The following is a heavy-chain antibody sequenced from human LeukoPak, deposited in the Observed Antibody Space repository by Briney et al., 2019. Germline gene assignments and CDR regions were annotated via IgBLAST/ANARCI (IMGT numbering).Heavy chain of an antibody. Sequence: ASVTASCKASGYTFTSYSIHWVRQAPGQGLEWMGVINPSGGTTRFAQRFQGRVTMTRDTSTSTVYMELTSLRSEDTAVYYCARFIGYWGQGTLVTVSS. CDR3: ARFIGY. J-gene: IGHJ4*02. V-gene: IGHV1-46*01. CDR2: INPSGGTT. CDR1: GYTFTSYS.